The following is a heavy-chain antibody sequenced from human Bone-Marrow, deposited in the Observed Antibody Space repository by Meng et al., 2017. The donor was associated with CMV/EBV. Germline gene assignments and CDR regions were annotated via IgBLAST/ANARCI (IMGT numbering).Heavy chain of an antibody. J-gene: IGHJ6*02. CDR1: GFTFSSYA. V-gene: IGHV3-30*04. Sequence: GGSLRLSCAASGFTFSSYAMHWVRQAPGKGLEWVAVISYDGSKEYYADSVKGRFTISRDNSKNTLYLQMNSLRPEDMAVYYCVRQHGPYYYYSMDVWGQGTTVTVSS. CDR3: VRQHGPYYYYSMDV. CDR2: ISYDGSKE.